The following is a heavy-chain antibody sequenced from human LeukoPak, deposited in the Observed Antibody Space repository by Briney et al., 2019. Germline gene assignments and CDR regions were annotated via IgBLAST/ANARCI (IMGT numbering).Heavy chain of an antibody. CDR3: ARVDYGDYGSAFDI. J-gene: IGHJ3*02. CDR1: GLTVSSNS. V-gene: IGHV3-53*01. D-gene: IGHD4-17*01. CDR2: IFGDGTT. Sequence: GGSLRLSCAASGLTVSSNSMTWVRQAPGRGLEWVSVIFGDGTTNFADPVKGRFTISRDNSKNTLYLQMNSLRVEDTAVYYCARVDYGDYGSAFDIWGQGTMVTVS.